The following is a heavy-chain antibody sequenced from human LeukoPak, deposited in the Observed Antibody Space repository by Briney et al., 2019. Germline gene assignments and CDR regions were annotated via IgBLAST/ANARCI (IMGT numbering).Heavy chain of an antibody. CDR3: AREGDVYFDY. Sequence: ASVKVSCKASGYTFTGYYMHWVRQAPGQGLEWMVWINPKSGGTNYAQKFQGRVTMTREPSISTAYMELRRLRSDDTAVYYCAREGDVYFDYWGQGTLVTVSS. CDR1: GYTFTGYY. V-gene: IGHV1-2*02. CDR2: INPKSGGT. J-gene: IGHJ4*02. D-gene: IGHD5-24*01.